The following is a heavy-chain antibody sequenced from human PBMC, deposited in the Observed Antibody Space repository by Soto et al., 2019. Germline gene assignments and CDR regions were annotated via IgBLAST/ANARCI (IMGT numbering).Heavy chain of an antibody. D-gene: IGHD5-18*01. CDR3: ARDIRGYSRAFDY. CDR2: SYSSGST. CDR1: GDSVSSDNYC. J-gene: IGHJ4*02. Sequence: SETLSLTCTVSGDSVSSDNYCWTWIRQPPGKGLEWIGYSYSSGSTNYNPSLKSRVTISVDTSRNQFSLKLTSVTAADTAVYYCARDIRGYSRAFDYWGQGALVTAPQ. V-gene: IGHV4-61*01.